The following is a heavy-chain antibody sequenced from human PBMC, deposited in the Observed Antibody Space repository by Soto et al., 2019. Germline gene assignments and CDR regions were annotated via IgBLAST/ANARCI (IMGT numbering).Heavy chain of an antibody. J-gene: IGHJ1*01. Sequence: ASVKVSCKASGYTFTSYDINWVRQATGQGLEWMGWMNPNSGNTGYAQKFQGRVTMTRNTSISTAYMELSSLRSEDTAVYYCAGSPSGELEYFQHWGQGTLVTVSS. D-gene: IGHD1-7*01. CDR2: MNPNSGNT. V-gene: IGHV1-8*01. CDR1: GYTFTSYD. CDR3: AGSPSGELEYFQH.